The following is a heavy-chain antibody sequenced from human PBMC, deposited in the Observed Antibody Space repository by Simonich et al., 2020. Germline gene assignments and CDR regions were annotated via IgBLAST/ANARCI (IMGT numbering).Heavy chain of an antibody. J-gene: IGHJ1*01. CDR1: GYTFTGYY. D-gene: IGHD6-13*01. V-gene: IGHV1-2*02. CDR3: ARSHIAAAGTGYFQH. Sequence: QVQLVQSGAEVKKPGASVKVSCKASGYTFTGYYMHWVRQVPGQGLEWMGCINPNSGGTKYEQKFQGRVTMTRDTSISTAYMELSRLRSDDTAVYYCARSHIAAAGTGYFQHWGQGTLVTVSS. CDR2: INPNSGGT.